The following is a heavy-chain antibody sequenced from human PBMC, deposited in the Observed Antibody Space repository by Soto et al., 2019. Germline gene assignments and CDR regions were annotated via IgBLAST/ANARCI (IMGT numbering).Heavy chain of an antibody. CDR2: ISYDGSNK. CDR3: AKTMVRGVSGYYYYYYYGMDV. V-gene: IGHV3-30*18. J-gene: IGHJ6*02. CDR1: GFTFSSYG. Sequence: QVQLVESGGGVVQPGRSLRLSCAASGFTFSSYGMHWVHQAPGKGLEWVAVISYDGSNKYYADSVKGRFTISRDNSKNTLYLQMNSLRAEDTAVYYCAKTMVRGVSGYYYYYYYGMDVWGQGTTVTVSS. D-gene: IGHD3-10*01.